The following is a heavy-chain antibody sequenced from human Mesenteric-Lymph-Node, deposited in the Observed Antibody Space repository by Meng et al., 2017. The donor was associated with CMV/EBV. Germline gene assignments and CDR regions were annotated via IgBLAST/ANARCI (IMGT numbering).Heavy chain of an antibody. CDR1: GGSFSGYY. Sequence: ESLKISCTVYGGSFSGYYWNWIRQPPGKGLEWIGEINHSGITNYNPSLKSRVTISVDTSKNQFSLKLSSVTAADTAMYYCARYYDFWVGNAFDIWGQGTMVTVSS. CDR3: ARYYDFWVGNAFDI. V-gene: IGHV4-34*01. D-gene: IGHD3-3*01. CDR2: INHSGIT. J-gene: IGHJ3*02.